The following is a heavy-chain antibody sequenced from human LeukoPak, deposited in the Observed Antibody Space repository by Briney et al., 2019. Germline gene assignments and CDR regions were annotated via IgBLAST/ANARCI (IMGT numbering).Heavy chain of an antibody. CDR1: GFTFSNSW. V-gene: IGHV3-15*01. Sequence: GGSLRLSCAASGFTFSNSWMSWVRQAPGKGLEWVGRIKSKTNGGTTDYAVRVKGRFTISRDDSKTTLYLQMNSLKTEDTAVYYCTTSPYGDFDCWGQGTLVTVSS. J-gene: IGHJ4*02. D-gene: IGHD4-17*01. CDR3: TTSPYGDFDC. CDR2: IKSKTNGGTT.